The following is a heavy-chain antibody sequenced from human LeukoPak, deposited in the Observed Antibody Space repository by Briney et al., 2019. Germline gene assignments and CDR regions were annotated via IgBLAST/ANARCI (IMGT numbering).Heavy chain of an antibody. D-gene: IGHD6-13*01. CDR3: ARERGAAAGTVDY. V-gene: IGHV4-59*01. Sequence: SETLSLTCTVSGGSMTNYYWSWIRQTPRKGLEWMGYIFYTGNTDYNPSLKSRLTISVDTSKNQFSLKLSSVTAADTAVYYCARERGAAAGTVDYWGQGTLVTVSS. CDR1: GGSMTNYY. CDR2: IFYTGNT. J-gene: IGHJ4*02.